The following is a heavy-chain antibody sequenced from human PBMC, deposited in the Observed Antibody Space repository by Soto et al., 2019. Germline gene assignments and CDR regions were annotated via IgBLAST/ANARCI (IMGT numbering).Heavy chain of an antibody. CDR2: INHRGST. CDR3: ARGGDP. Sequence: SETLSLTCAVYGGSFSGYYWTWIRQPPGKGLEWIGEINHRGSTNYNPSLKSRVTISLDTSKNQFSLKLSSVTAADTAVYYCARGGDPWGQGTLVTVPQ. J-gene: IGHJ5*02. CDR1: GGSFSGYY. V-gene: IGHV4-34*01.